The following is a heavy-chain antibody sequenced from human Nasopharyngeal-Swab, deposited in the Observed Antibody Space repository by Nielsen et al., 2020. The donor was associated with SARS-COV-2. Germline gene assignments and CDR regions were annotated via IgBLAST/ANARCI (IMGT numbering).Heavy chain of an antibody. CDR1: GGTFSSYA. CDR3: ARRPYSSSSGDYYYGMDV. CDR2: IIPIFGTA. Sequence: SVKVSCKASGGTFSSYAISWVRQAPGQGLEWMGGIIPIFGTANYAQKFQGRVTITADESTSTAYMELSSLRSEHTAVYYCARRPYSSSSGDYYYGMDVWGQGTTVTVSS. D-gene: IGHD6-6*01. V-gene: IGHV1-69*13. J-gene: IGHJ6*02.